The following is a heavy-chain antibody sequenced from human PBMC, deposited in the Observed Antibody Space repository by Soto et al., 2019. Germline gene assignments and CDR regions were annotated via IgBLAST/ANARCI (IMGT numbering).Heavy chain of an antibody. J-gene: IGHJ5*02. CDR2: ISTYNGNT. CDR1: GYTFTSYA. V-gene: IGHV1-18*04. CDR3: ARVVGGIPVAGSWNWFDP. Sequence: ASVKVSCKASGYTFTSYALSWGRHATGQGLEWMGWISTYNGNTNYAQNLQGRVTMTTDISTNTAYMELRSLRSDDTAVYYCARVVGGIPVAGSWNWFDPWGQGTLVTVSS. D-gene: IGHD6-19*01.